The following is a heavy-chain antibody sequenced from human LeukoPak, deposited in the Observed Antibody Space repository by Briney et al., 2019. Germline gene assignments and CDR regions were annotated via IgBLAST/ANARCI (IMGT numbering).Heavy chain of an antibody. J-gene: IGHJ5*02. D-gene: IGHD6-13*01. CDR1: GDSISGNY. CDR3: ARGSIAAAEGSHWFDP. V-gene: IGHV4-59*01. Sequence: TSETLSLTCTVSGDSISGNYWTWIRQPPGKGLEWIGYLYYSGSTNYNPSLQSRVTISVHPSKTQFSLMLSSVTAADTAVYYCARGSIAAAEGSHWFDPWGQGTLVTVSS. CDR2: LYYSGST.